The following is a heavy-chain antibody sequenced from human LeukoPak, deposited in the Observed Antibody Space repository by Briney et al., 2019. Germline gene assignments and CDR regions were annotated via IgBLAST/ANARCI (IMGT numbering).Heavy chain of an antibody. CDR2: ISAYNGNT. V-gene: IGHV1-18*01. CDR1: GYTFTSYG. J-gene: IGHJ4*02. Sequence: ASVKVSCKASGYTFTSYGISWVRQAPGQGLEWMGWISAYNGNTNYAQKLQGRVTMTTDTSTSTAYMELRSLRSDDTAVYYCAIDRYYYDSRSLDYWGQGTLVTVSS. D-gene: IGHD3-22*01. CDR3: AIDRYYYDSRSLDY.